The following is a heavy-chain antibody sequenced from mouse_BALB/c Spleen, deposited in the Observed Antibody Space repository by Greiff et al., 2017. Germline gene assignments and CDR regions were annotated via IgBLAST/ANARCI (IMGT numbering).Heavy chain of an antibody. CDR2: ISSGSSTI. CDR3: ARSLYYRYDYAY. CDR1: GFTFSSFG. V-gene: IGHV5-17*02. D-gene: IGHD2-14*01. J-gene: IGHJ3*01. Sequence: EVMLVESGGGLVQPGGSRKLSCAASGFTFSSFGMHWVRQAPEKGLEWVAYISSGSSTIYYADTVKGRFTISRDNPKNTLFLQMTSLRSEDTAMYYYARSLYYRYDYAYWGQGPLVTDAA.